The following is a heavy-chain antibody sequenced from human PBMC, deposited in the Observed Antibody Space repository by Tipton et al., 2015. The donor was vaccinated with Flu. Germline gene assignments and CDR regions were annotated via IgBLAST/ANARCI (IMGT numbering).Heavy chain of an antibody. V-gene: IGHV4-31*02. J-gene: IGHJ4*02. CDR1: GFSFSNYAMY. CDR3: ARGVYGGNWVYFDH. D-gene: IGHD4-23*01. CDR2: IYHSGST. Sequence: QLVQSGGGVVQPGRSLGLSCAASGFSFSNYAMYWVRQAPGKGLEWIGFIYHSGSTYYIPSLKSRVTISVDTSKNLFSLKLRSVTAADTAVYYCARGVYGGNWVYFDHWGQGTLVTVSS.